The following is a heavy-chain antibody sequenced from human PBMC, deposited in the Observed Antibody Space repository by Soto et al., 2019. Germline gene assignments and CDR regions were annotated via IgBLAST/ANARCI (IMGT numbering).Heavy chain of an antibody. D-gene: IGHD2-2*01. Sequence: SETLSLTCTVSGDSISSGGHYWSWIRQHPGKGPEWIGYISYSGSTYYNPSLESRVTISVDTSKNQFSLKVSSVTAADTAMYYCARLGGYCSTTTCYGYYAMDVWGQGTTVTAP. CDR1: GDSISSGGHY. V-gene: IGHV4-39*01. J-gene: IGHJ6*02. CDR2: ISYSGST. CDR3: ARLGGYCSTTTCYGYYAMDV.